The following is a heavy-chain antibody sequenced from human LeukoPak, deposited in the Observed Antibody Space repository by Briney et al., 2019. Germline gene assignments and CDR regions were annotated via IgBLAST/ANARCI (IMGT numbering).Heavy chain of an antibody. CDR2: INSDGSRT. D-gene: IGHD5-24*01. J-gene: IGHJ4*02. CDR1: GFTFSSYS. Sequence: QTGGSLRLSCAASGFTFSSYSMNLVRQAPGKGLVLVSRINSDGSRTSYADSVKGRFTISRDNAKNTLYLQMDSLRAEDTALYYCAGDLSRDGYNLGYWGQGTLVTVSS. CDR3: AGDLSRDGYNLGY. V-gene: IGHV3-74*01.